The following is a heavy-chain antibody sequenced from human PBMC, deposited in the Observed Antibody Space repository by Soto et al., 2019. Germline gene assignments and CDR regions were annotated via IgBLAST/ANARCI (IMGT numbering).Heavy chain of an antibody. J-gene: IGHJ4*02. CDR3: EEAISGYYAPSDY. V-gene: IGHV3-20*04. D-gene: IGHD3-22*01. Sequence: GGSLRLSCAASGFTFDGYGMSWVRQAPGKGLEWVSGINWNGGARGYADSVKGRFTISRDSAKSTLYLQMNSLRGDDTAIYYCEEAISGYYAPSDYWGQGT. CDR1: GFTFDGYG. CDR2: INWNGGAR.